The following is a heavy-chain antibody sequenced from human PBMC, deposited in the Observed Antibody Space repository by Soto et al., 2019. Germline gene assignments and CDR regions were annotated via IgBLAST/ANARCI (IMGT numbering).Heavy chain of an antibody. V-gene: IGHV3-30-3*01. CDR3: VGVRDTTLVTPVF. D-gene: IGHD5-18*01. CDR2: ISWDGSKE. CDR1: GFTFNNCA. Sequence: QVQLVESGGGVVQPGRSLRLSCAASGFTFNNCAMHWVRQAPGKGLEWVALISWDGSKEYYADSVKGRFTISRDNSKNTLYLQMNSLRAEDTAVFYCVGVRDTTLVTPVFWGQGTLVTVSS. J-gene: IGHJ4*02.